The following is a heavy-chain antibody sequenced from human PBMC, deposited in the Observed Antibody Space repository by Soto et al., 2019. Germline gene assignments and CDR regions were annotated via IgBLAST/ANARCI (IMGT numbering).Heavy chain of an antibody. J-gene: IGHJ4*02. V-gene: IGHV3-23*01. D-gene: IGHD6-6*01. CDR1: GLTFSNYA. Sequence: GGSLRLSCATSGLTFSNYAMSWVRQAPGGGLEWVSSMSGSSSTTYYADSVRGRFTISMDRSKNTLYLQMNTLRPEDTAIYYCVKEEVSNYSFDYWGRGTLVTVSS. CDR3: VKEEVSNYSFDY. CDR2: MSGSSSTT.